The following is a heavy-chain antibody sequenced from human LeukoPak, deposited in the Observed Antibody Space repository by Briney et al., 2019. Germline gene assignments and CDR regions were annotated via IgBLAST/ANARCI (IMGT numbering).Heavy chain of an antibody. Sequence: QPGGSLRLSCAASGFTFSSYSMNWVRQAPGKGLEWVSYISSSSSTIYYADSVKGRFTISRDNAKNSLYLQMNSLRDEDTAVYCCARDIAPYYYDSSGTFDYWGQGTLVTVSS. V-gene: IGHV3-48*02. CDR3: ARDIAPYYYDSSGTFDY. CDR2: ISSSSSTI. CDR1: GFTFSSYS. D-gene: IGHD3-22*01. J-gene: IGHJ4*02.